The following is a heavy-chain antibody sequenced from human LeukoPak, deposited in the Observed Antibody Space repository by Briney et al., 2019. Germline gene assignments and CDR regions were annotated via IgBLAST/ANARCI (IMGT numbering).Heavy chain of an antibody. D-gene: IGHD2-15*01. CDR2: INHSGST. V-gene: IGHV4-34*01. J-gene: IGHJ5*02. CDR3: ARRYCSGGSCYLRPEANWFDP. Sequence: SGTLSLTCAVYGGSFSGYYWSWIRQPPGKGLERIGEINHSGSTKYNPSPKSRVTISVDTSKNQFSQKLSSVTAADTAVYYCARRYCSGGSCYLRPEANWFDPWGQGTLVTVSS. CDR1: GGSFSGYY.